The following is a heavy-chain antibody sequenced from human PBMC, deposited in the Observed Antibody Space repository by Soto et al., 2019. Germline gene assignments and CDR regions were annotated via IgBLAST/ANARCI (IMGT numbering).Heavy chain of an antibody. V-gene: IGHV3-23*01. Sequence: EVQLLESGGALVQPGGSLRLSCAASGFTFSNHAMNWVRQAPGKGLEWVSTISDSGSTYYADSVKGRFTISRDTSKNTLYLQMNSLRAEDTAVYYCARVPGGHYCTSTSCLYFFDHWGEGTLVIVSS. CDR2: ISDSGST. CDR1: GFTFSNHA. J-gene: IGHJ4*02. CDR3: ARVPGGHYCTSTSCLYFFDH. D-gene: IGHD2-2*01.